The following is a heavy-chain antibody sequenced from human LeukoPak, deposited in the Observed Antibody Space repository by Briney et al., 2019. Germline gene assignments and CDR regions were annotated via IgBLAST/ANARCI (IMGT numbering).Heavy chain of an antibody. Sequence: PSETLSLTCAVYGGSFSGYYWSWIRQPPGKGLEWIGEINHSGSTNYNPSLKSRVTISVDTSKNQFSLKLSSVTAADTAVYYCAXXXXLYYDILTGYEYWGQGTLVTVSS. CDR1: GGSFSGYY. J-gene: IGHJ4*02. D-gene: IGHD3-9*01. CDR2: INHSGST. CDR3: AXXXXLYYDILTGYEY. V-gene: IGHV4-34*01.